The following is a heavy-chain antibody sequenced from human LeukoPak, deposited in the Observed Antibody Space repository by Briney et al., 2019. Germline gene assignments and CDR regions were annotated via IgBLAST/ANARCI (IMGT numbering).Heavy chain of an antibody. CDR2: ISAYNGNT. Sequence: GASVKVSCKASGYTFTSYGISWVRQAPGQGLEWMGWISAYNGNTNYAQKFQGRVTMTRDTSTSTVYMELSSLRSEDTAVYYCARDREGYYDSSGYNTQDYWGQGTLVTVSS. CDR3: ARDREGYYDSSGYNTQDY. D-gene: IGHD3-22*01. J-gene: IGHJ4*02. CDR1: GYTFTSYG. V-gene: IGHV1-18*01.